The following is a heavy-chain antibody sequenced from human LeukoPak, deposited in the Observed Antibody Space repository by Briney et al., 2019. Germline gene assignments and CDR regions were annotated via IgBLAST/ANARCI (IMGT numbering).Heavy chain of an antibody. CDR3: ARGPYSYDSSGAFDI. D-gene: IGHD3-22*01. CDR2: IYYSGST. Sequence: PSETLSLTCTVSGGSISSSSYYWGWIRQPPGKGLEWIGSIYYSGSTYYNPSLKSRVTISVDTSKNQFSLKLSSVTAADTAVYFCARGPYSYDSSGAFDIWGQGTMVSVSS. J-gene: IGHJ3*02. V-gene: IGHV4-39*07. CDR1: GGSISSSSYY.